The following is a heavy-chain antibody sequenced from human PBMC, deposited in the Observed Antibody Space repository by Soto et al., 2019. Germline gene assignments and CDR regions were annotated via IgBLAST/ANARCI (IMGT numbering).Heavy chain of an antibody. CDR2: IDAGNGRT. V-gene: IGHV1-3*01. D-gene: IGHD1-1*01. J-gene: IGHJ4*02. CDR3: ARGRWTETTADYYLDY. Sequence: QVQLVQSGAEVKKAGASVKISWKGSGYTFTKYAVHWVRQAPGQRFEWMGWIDAGNGRTKYSQNFQGRVSITRDTSASTAYMELSSLGSEDTAVYYCARGRWTETTADYYLDYWGQGTLVAVSS. CDR1: GYTFTKYA.